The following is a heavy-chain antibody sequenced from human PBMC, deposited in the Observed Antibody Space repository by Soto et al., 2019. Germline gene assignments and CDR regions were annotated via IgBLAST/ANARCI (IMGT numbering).Heavy chain of an antibody. V-gene: IGHV1-18*01. CDR3: ASECGNCCPAS. Sequence: QVQLVQSGAEVKKPGASVKVSCKASGYTFTTYGIDWVRQAPGQGLEWMGWISGYNGNTNYAQKLQGRVTMTSDTATNTAYKELRSLRSDDTAVYYCASECGNCCPASWGQGTLFTASS. D-gene: IGHD2-15*01. J-gene: IGHJ5*02. CDR1: GYTFTTYG. CDR2: ISGYNGNT.